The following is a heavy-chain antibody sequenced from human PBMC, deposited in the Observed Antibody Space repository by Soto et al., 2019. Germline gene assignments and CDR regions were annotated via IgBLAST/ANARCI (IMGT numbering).Heavy chain of an antibody. CDR3: ARVTPRVIGYCTNGVCPSGYGMDV. D-gene: IGHD2-8*01. CDR1: GGTFSSYA. V-gene: IGHV1-69*13. CDR2: IIPIFGTA. J-gene: IGHJ6*02. Sequence: SVKVSCKASGGTFSSYAISWVRQAPGQGLEWMGGIIPIFGTANYAQKFQGRVTITADESTSTAYMELSSLRSEDTAVYYCARVTPRVIGYCTNGVCPSGYGMDVWGQGTTVTVYS.